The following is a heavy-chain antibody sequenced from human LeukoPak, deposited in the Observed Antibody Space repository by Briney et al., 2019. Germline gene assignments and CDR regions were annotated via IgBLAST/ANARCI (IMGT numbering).Heavy chain of an antibody. CDR1: GFTFSSYG. CDR2: ISYDGSNK. V-gene: IGHV3-30*18. CDR3: AKDFSELRLGELSLYSDY. Sequence: GGSLRLSCAASGFTFSSYGMRWVRQAPGKGLEWVAVISYDGSNKYYADSVKGRFTISRDNSKNTLYLQMNSLRAEDTAVYYCAKDFSELRLGELSLYSDYWGQGTLVTVSS. D-gene: IGHD3-16*02. J-gene: IGHJ4*02.